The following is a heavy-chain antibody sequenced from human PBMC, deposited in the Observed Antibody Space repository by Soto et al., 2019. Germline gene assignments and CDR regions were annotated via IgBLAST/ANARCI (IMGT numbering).Heavy chain of an antibody. CDR2: ISGRGDDT. Sequence: PGGSLRLSCAASGFTFSSYAMSWVRQAPGKGLEWVSTISGRGDDTYYTDSVKGRFTISRDNSKNTLYVHMNSLRAEDTAVYYCARDQQTYSSEYFAYWGQGTPVTGSS. D-gene: IGHD3-22*01. J-gene: IGHJ4*02. V-gene: IGHV3-23*01. CDR3: ARDQQTYSSEYFAY. CDR1: GFTFSSYA.